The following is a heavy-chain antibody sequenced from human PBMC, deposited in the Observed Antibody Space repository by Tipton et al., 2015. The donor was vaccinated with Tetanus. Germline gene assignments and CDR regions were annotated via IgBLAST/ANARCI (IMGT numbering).Heavy chain of an antibody. V-gene: IGHV1-18*01. CDR3: TRDVGRDYYDSSGYYMDV. CDR1: GYTFTSYG. CDR2: ISAYNGNT. D-gene: IGHD3-22*01. Sequence: SGPEVKKPGASVKVSCKASGYTFTSYGISWVRQAPGQGLEWMGWISAYNGNTNYAQKLQGRVTMTTDTSTSTAYMELRSLRSDDTAVYYCTRDVGRDYYDSSGYYMDVWGKGTTVTVSS. J-gene: IGHJ6*03.